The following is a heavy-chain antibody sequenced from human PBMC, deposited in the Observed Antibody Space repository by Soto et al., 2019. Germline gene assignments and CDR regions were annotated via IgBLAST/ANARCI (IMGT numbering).Heavy chain of an antibody. J-gene: IGHJ6*02. CDR1: GYSFTNYW. V-gene: IGHV5-51*01. CDR3: ARHGIAAAELYYYYYGMDV. CDR2: IYPGDSNT. D-gene: IGHD6-13*01. Sequence: PGESLKISCKGSGYSFTNYWIGWVRQMPGKGLEWMGIIYPGDSNTIYSPSFQGQVTISADKSISTAYLQWSSPKASDTAIYYCARHGIAAAELYYYYYGMDVWGQGTTVTVSS.